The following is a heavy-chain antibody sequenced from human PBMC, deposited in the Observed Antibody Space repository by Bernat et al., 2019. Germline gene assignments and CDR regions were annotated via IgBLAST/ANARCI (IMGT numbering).Heavy chain of an antibody. CDR3: ARMHSSGWYVVPYYYYYMDV. CDR2: SSSSSSYI. V-gene: IGHV3-21*05. J-gene: IGHJ6*03. Sequence: EVQLVESGGGLVKPGGSLRLSCAASGFTFSSYSMNWVRQAPGKGLEWVSYSSSSSSYIYYADSVKGRFTISRENDKNSLYLQMTRLRAEDTAVYYYARMHSSGWYVVPYYYYYMDVWGKGTTVTVSS. CDR1: GFTFSSYS. D-gene: IGHD6-19*01.